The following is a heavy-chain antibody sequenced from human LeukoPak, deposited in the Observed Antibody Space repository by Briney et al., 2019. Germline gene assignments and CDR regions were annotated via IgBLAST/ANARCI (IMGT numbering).Heavy chain of an antibody. CDR3: ATPYCGAISCLDVFDV. D-gene: IGHD2-21*01. CDR2: IYYSGST. CDR1: GVSLSSDNYY. V-gene: IGHV4-31*03. J-gene: IGHJ3*01. Sequence: SQTLSLTCTVSGVSLSSDNYYWTWIRQRPGKGLEWIGHIYYSGSTSFNPPLKSRVSMSMDTSKSQFSLKLTSVTAADTAVYYCATPYCGAISCLDVFDVWGQGTVVTVSS.